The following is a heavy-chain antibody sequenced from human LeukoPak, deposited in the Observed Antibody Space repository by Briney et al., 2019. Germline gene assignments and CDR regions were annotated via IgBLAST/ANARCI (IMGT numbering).Heavy chain of an antibody. CDR3: ASRTRPDVGAFDI. V-gene: IGHV1-46*01. CDR2: IYPSGGRT. Sequence: EASVTVSCKASGYTFTGYYMHWVRQAPGQGLEWMGIIYPSGGRTNYAQKFQGRVTMTRDMSTSTVYMELSSLRSEDTAVYYCASRTRPDVGAFDIWGQGTMVTVSS. CDR1: GYTFTGYY. D-gene: IGHD6-6*01. J-gene: IGHJ3*02.